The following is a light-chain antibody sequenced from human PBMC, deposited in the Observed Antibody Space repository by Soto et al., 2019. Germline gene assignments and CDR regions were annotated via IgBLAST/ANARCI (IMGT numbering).Light chain of an antibody. CDR1: QSVSTF. CDR2: DAF. J-gene: IGKJ1*01. V-gene: IGKV3-11*01. CDR3: QQRGSWPPVT. Sequence: EVVLTQSPATLSLSQGERATLSCRASQSVSTFVAWYQQKPCQAPRLLIYDAFNRATGIPARFSGSGSGTDFTLTISSLEPEDSAVYYCQQRGSWPPVTFGQGTKVEIK.